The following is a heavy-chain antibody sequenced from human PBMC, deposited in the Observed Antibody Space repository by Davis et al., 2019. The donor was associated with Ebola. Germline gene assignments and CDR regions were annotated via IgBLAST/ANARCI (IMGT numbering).Heavy chain of an antibody. CDR3: ARVLSRTSGELYYYYGMDV. V-gene: IGHV3-48*01. Sequence: GGSLRLSCAASGFTFSSYSMNWVRQAPGKGLEWVSYISSSSSTIYYADSVKCRFTISRDNSKNTLYLQMNSLRAEDTAVYYCARVLSRTSGELYYYYGMDVWGQGTTVTVSS. J-gene: IGHJ6*02. CDR1: GFTFSSYS. D-gene: IGHD2-15*01. CDR2: ISSSSSTI.